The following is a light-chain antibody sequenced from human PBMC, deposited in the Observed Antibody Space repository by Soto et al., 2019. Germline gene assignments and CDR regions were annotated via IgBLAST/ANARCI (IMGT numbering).Light chain of an antibody. J-gene: IGKJ2*01. CDR1: QSLGRR. V-gene: IGKV1-39*01. Sequence: DTQMTQSPSSLSASVGDRVTISCRASQSLGRRLTWYQQKPGEAPKLLIYETSNLQNGVPSRFSGSGSETDFTLTINSLQPEDFATYYCQQSFGPPYTFGQGTKLE. CDR3: QQSFGPPYT. CDR2: ETS.